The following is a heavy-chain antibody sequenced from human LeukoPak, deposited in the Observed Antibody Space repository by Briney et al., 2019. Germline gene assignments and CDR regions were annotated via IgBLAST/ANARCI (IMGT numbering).Heavy chain of an antibody. D-gene: IGHD3-16*01. J-gene: IGHJ1*01. CDR2: IKQDGSEI. CDR1: GFTFSDYW. Sequence: GGSLRLSCAASGFTFSDYWMSWVRQAPGKGLEWVANIKQDGSEISYVHSVKGRFTISRDNARNSLYLQMNSLRDEDTALYSCAREKYVTGEFFQHWGQGTLVTVSS. CDR3: AREKYVTGEFFQH. V-gene: IGHV3-7*01.